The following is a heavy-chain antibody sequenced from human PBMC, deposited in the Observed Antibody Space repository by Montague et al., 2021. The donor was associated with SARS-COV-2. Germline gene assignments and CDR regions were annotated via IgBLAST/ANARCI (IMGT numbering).Heavy chain of an antibody. D-gene: IGHD3-10*01. CDR2: IYYSGTT. V-gene: IGHV4-39*01. J-gene: IGHJ3*02. Sequence: SETLSLTCTVSGGSITRNYYCGWIRQPPGKGLEWVGNIYYSGTTFINPSLESRATISVDASKNQFSLNLTSVTAADTAVYYCARPLVRGVPKAFDIWGQGALVIVSS. CDR3: ARPLVRGVPKAFDI. CDR1: GGSITRNYY.